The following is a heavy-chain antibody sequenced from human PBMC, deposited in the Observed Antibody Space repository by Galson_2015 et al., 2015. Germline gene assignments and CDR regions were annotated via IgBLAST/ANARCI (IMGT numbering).Heavy chain of an antibody. CDR1: GFTFRSYS. J-gene: IGHJ4*02. D-gene: IGHD1-26*01. Sequence: CAASGFTFRSYSMNWVRQAPGKGLEWVSYISSSSSTIYYADSVKGRFTISRDNAKNSLYLQMNSLRDEDTAVYYCARGCSGSYLESDLFDYWGQGTLVTVSS. CDR3: ARGCSGSYLESDLFDY. CDR2: ISSSSSTI. V-gene: IGHV3-48*02.